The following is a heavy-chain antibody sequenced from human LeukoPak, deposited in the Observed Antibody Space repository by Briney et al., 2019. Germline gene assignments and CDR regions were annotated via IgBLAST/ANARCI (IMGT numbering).Heavy chain of an antibody. D-gene: IGHD2-2*01. V-gene: IGHV3-23*01. J-gene: IGHJ4*02. CDR3: AKYMYQLLSASDY. Sequence: GGSLRLSCAASGFTFSRYAMSWVRQAPGKGLEWVSAISGSGGSTYYADSVKGRFTISRDNSKNTLYLQMNSLRAEDTAVYYCAKYMYQLLSASDYWGQGTLVTVSS. CDR1: GFTFSRYA. CDR2: ISGSGGST.